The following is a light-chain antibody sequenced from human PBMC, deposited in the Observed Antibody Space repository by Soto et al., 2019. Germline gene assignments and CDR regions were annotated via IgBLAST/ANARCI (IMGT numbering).Light chain of an antibody. V-gene: IGLV4-69*01. CDR3: LSFDSSLSVV. CDR1: SGHSSYA. J-gene: IGLJ2*01. CDR2: LNSDGSH. Sequence: QLVLTQSPSASASLGASVKLTCTLSSGHSSYAIAWHQQQPEKGPRYLMKLNSDGSHSKGDGIPDRFSGSSSGAERYLTISSLQSEDEADYYCLSFDSSLSVVFGGGTKLTVL.